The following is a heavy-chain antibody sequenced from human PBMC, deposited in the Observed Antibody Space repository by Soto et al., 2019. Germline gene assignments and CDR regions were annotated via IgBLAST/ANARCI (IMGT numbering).Heavy chain of an antibody. V-gene: IGHV1-69*06. D-gene: IGHD3-22*01. CDR2: IIPIFGTA. Sequence: QVQLVQSGAEVKKPGSSVKVSCKASGGTFSSYAISWVRQAPGQGLEWMGGIIPIFGTANYAQKFQGRVTITADKSASTAYMELSSLRSEDTAVYYCARYYYASSGYSRRYYFDYWGQGTLVTVSS. J-gene: IGHJ4*02. CDR3: ARYYYASSGYSRRYYFDY. CDR1: GGTFSSYA.